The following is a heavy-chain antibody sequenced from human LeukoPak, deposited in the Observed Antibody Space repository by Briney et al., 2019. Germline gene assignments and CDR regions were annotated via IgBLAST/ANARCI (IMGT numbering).Heavy chain of an antibody. CDR1: GFTFSSYW. V-gene: IGHV3-7*05. D-gene: IGHD3-3*01. Sequence: GGSLSLSCAASGFTFSSYWMSWVRQAPGKGLEWVANIKQDGSEKYYVDSVKGRFTISRDNAKNSLYLQMNSLRAEDTAVYYCARDGPTLYYDFWSGYYPSFDYWGQGTLVTVSS. CDR3: ARDGPTLYYDFWSGYYPSFDY. J-gene: IGHJ4*02. CDR2: IKQDGSEK.